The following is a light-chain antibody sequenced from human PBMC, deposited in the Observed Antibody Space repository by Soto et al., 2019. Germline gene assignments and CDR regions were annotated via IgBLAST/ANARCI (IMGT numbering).Light chain of an antibody. Sequence: EIVLTQSPGTLSLSPGDRATLSCRASQSVSFSYLAWYQQKPGQAPRLLIYGASSRATGIPDRFSGSESGTDFTLTISTLEPEDFVVYYCQQYGSSPLTFGGGTKVEIK. J-gene: IGKJ4*01. V-gene: IGKV3-20*01. CDR3: QQYGSSPLT. CDR2: GAS. CDR1: QSVSFSY.